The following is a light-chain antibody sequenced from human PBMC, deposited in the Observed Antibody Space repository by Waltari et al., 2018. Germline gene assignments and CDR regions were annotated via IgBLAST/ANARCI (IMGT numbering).Light chain of an antibody. CDR1: QGISHY. Sequence: DIQMTQSPSSLSASVGDRVTISCRASQGISHYLAWYQQKPGKVPQLLSYHASTLQSGVPSRFSGSGSGTDFTLTISSLRPEDVATYFCQKYDSAPLFTFGPGTKVDIK. CDR3: QKYDSAPLFT. CDR2: HAS. J-gene: IGKJ3*01. V-gene: IGKV1-27*01.